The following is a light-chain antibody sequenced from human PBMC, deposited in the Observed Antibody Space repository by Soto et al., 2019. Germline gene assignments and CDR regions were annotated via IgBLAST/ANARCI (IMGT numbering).Light chain of an antibody. CDR3: AAWDDSLNGPV. Sequence: QSVLTQPPSVSGAPRQRVTICCSGSNSNIGNNAVNWYQQLPGKAPKLLIYYDDLLPSGVSDRFSGSKSGTSASLAISGLQSEDEAGYYCAAWDDSLNGPVFGGGTKLTVL. CDR1: NSNIGNNA. CDR2: YDD. V-gene: IGLV1-36*01. J-gene: IGLJ2*01.